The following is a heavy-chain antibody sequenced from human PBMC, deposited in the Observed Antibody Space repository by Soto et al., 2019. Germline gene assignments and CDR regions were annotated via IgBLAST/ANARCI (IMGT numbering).Heavy chain of an antibody. V-gene: IGHV1-69*02. J-gene: IGHJ4*02. CDR3: ARGGIDGGWAY. CDR2: IIPILGIA. CDR1: GGTFSSYT. D-gene: IGHD3-16*01. Sequence: QVQLVQSGAEVKKPGSSVKVSCKASGGTFSSYTISWVRQAPGQGLEWMGRIIPILGIANYAQKFQGRVTITADKSTSTAYMELSSLRSEDTAVYYFARGGIDGGWAYWGQGTLVTGSS.